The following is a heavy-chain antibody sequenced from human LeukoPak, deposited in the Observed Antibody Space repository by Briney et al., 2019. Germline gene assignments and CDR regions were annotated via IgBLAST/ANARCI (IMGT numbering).Heavy chain of an antibody. CDR2: ISASGADT. Sequence: GGSLRLSCAASGFTFSSYAMTWVRQAPGKGLEWVSAISASGADTYYADSVKGRFTISRDNSKNTLYLHMSSLRAEDTAVYFCAKRPRDTSGYYLGAFDGWGQGTTVTVSS. CDR1: GFTFSSYA. V-gene: IGHV3-23*01. J-gene: IGHJ3*01. D-gene: IGHD3-22*01. CDR3: AKRPRDTSGYYLGAFDG.